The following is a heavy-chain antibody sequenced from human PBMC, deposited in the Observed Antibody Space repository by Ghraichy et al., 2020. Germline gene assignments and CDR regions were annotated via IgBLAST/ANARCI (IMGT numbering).Heavy chain of an antibody. D-gene: IGHD3-9*01. J-gene: IGHJ3*02. Sequence: GVSLRLSCAASGFTFSRHYMTWVRQAPGKGLEWVANIRQDGRETFYVDSVRGRFTISRDNAKNSVYLQMNSLRADDTAIYYCARESVLTGLGDDASDIWGEGTMVTVSP. CDR2: IRQDGRET. CDR3: ARESVLTGLGDDASDI. V-gene: IGHV3-7*03. CDR1: GFTFSRHY.